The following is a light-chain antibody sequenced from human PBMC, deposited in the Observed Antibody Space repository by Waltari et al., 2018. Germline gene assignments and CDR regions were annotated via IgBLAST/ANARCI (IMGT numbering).Light chain of an antibody. Sequence: QSALTQPASVSGTPGQSITISCTGTTSAVGRYALVSWYQQHPCEAPKLLICEVFKRPLGSSSRCSCSKSGSTACLTISGLQPEDEADYCCCSYAGRGTYVIGSGTTVTVL. CDR1: TSAVGRYAL. V-gene: IGLV2-23*02. J-gene: IGLJ1*01. CDR3: CSYAGRGTYV. CDR2: EVF.